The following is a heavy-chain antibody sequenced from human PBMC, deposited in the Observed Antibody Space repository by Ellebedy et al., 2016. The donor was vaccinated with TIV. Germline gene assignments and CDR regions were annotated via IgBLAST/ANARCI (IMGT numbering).Heavy chain of an antibody. V-gene: IGHV3-7*01. CDR1: GFTFSKFW. CDR3: ARVGGRLELSDFDF. J-gene: IGHJ4*02. CDR2: INQDASTR. Sequence: GGSLRLXCAASGFTFSKFWLHWVRQAPGKGLEWVANINQDASTRYYVDSVKGRFTISRDNAKNSLYLQMNTLRAEDTAVYYCARVGGRLELSDFDFWGQGTLVTVSS. D-gene: IGHD3-16*01.